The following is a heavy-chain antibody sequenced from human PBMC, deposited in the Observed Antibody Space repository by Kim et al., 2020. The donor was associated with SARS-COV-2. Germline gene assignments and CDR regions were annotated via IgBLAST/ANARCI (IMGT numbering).Heavy chain of an antibody. D-gene: IGHD3-10*02. CDR1: GYSFTSYW. J-gene: IGHJ6*04. CDR2: IYPGDSDT. Sequence: GESLKISCKGSGYSFTSYWIGWVRQMPGKGLEWMGIIYPGDSDTRYSPSFQGQVTISADKSISTAYLQWSSLKASDTAMYDGARLRPVFVRGYYYYGMDVWGEGNTVTVSS. CDR3: ARLRPVFVRGYYYYGMDV. V-gene: IGHV5-51*01.